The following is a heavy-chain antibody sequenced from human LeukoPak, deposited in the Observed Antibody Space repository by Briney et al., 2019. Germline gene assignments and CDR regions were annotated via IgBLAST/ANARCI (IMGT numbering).Heavy chain of an antibody. Sequence: GASVKVSCKASGYTLTSYGISWVRQAPGQGLEWMGWISAYNGNTNYAQKLQGRVTMTTDTSTSTAYMELRSLRSDDTAVYYCARLCGAACYAPASDYWGQGTLVTVSS. V-gene: IGHV1-18*01. J-gene: IGHJ4*02. CDR2: ISAYNGNT. CDR3: ARLCGAACYAPASDY. CDR1: GYTLTSYG. D-gene: IGHD2-21*02.